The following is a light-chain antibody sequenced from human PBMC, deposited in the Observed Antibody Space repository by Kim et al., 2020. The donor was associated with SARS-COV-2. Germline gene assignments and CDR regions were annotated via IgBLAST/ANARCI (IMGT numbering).Light chain of an antibody. CDR1: SGDVGDNY. CDR3: STSKASSNRLVV. Sequence: QSTIFYCTTTSGDVGDNYVVSWQQHPGDDATLLMFDEVTRPSWGLDRRSGSKSGDTTALPASAVHADEEADYYCSTSKASSNRLVVFGGGTKLTVL. V-gene: IGLV2-8*01. J-gene: IGLJ2*01. CDR2: DEV.